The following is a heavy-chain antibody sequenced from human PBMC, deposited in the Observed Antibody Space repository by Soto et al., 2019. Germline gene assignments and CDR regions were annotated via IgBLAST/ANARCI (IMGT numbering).Heavy chain of an antibody. CDR1: GYTFTSHA. CDR3: ARRRAHRSDYYYRMDV. Sequence: ASVKVSCKASGYTFTSHAMHWVRQAPGQRPEWLGWINAGTGNTRYSQKFEVRVTISMDTSANTSYMEMNSLTSEDTAVYYCARRRAHRSDYYYRMDVWGQGPTVTVSS. CDR2: INAGTGNT. J-gene: IGHJ6*02. V-gene: IGHV1-3*01.